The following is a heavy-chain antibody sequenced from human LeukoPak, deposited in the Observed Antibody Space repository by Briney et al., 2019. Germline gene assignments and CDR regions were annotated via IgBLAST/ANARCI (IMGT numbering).Heavy chain of an antibody. J-gene: IGHJ4*02. V-gene: IGHV3-23*01. Sequence: GGSLRLSCAASGFTFSSYDMTWVRQAPGRGLEWVSSIRPSGDNTYYGDSVKGRFTISRDSSKNTLHLQMNSLRAEDTAIYYCARVVSLSGIGYFDYWGRGTLVTVSS. CDR3: ARVVSLSGIGYFDY. CDR1: GFTFSSYD. CDR2: IRPSGDNT. D-gene: IGHD3-10*01.